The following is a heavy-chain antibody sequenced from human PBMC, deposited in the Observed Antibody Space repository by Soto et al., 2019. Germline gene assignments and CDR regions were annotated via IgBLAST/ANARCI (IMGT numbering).Heavy chain of an antibody. J-gene: IGHJ6*02. V-gene: IGHV5-51*01. Sequence: PGESLKISCKGSGYSFTSYWIGWVRQMPGKGLEWMGIIYPGDSDTRYSPSFQGQVTISADKSISTAYLQRSSLKASDTAMYYCARSTYYYDSSGYYDPSYYYGMDVWGQGTTVTVSS. CDR1: GYSFTSYW. CDR3: ARSTYYYDSSGYYDPSYYYGMDV. D-gene: IGHD3-22*01. CDR2: IYPGDSDT.